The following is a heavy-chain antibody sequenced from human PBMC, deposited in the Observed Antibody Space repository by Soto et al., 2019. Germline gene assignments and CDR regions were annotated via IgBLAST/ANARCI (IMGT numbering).Heavy chain of an antibody. CDR2: ISSRSSVI. Sequence: PGGSLRLSCAASGFTFSAHHMNWVRQAPGKGLEWVSYISSRSSVIYYADSVKGRFTVSRDNAMNSLFLQMTSLRDEDTAVYYCARVPIIGAAYDYWGQGALVTVSS. CDR3: ARVPIIGAAYDY. J-gene: IGHJ4*02. V-gene: IGHV3-48*02. CDR1: GFTFSAHH. D-gene: IGHD1-26*01.